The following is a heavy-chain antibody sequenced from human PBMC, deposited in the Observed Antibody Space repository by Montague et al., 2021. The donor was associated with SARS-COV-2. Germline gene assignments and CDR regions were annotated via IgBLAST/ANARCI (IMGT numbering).Heavy chain of an antibody. D-gene: IGHD3-3*01. CDR1: GGSISLYY. V-gene: IGHV4-59*12. CDR3: ARWGEYYDSPYYYYAMDV. Sequence: SETLSLTCTVSGGSISLYYWSWIRQSPGKGLECIGYTSYSGSTDYNPSLKSRVTISTDTSKNQLSLKLSSVTAADTAVYYCARWGEYYDSPYYYYAMDVWGQGTTVTVSS. J-gene: IGHJ6*02. CDR2: TSYSGST.